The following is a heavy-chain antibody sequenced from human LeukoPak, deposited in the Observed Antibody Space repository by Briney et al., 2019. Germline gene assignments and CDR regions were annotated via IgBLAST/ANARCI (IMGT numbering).Heavy chain of an antibody. CDR1: RFTFSSYA. D-gene: IGHD2-15*01. J-gene: IGHJ3*02. CDR2: ISAGGGRI. CDR3: ASRGGGDAFDI. Sequence: GGSLRLSCAASRFTFSSYAFSWVRQAPGKGLEWVSGISAGGGRIYYADSVKGRFTISRDNSRNTLYLQMNTLRAEDTAIYYCASRGGGDAFDIWGQGTMVTVSS. V-gene: IGHV3-23*01.